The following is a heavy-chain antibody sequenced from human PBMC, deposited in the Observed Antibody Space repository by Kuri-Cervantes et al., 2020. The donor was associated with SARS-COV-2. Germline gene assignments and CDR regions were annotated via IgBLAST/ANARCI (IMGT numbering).Heavy chain of an antibody. CDR3: ARDLYSSSWFGWFDP. Sequence: GESLKISCAASGFIFSSYAMHWVRQAPGKGLEWVAVISYDGSNKYYADSVKGRLTISRDNSKNTLYLQMNSLRAEDTAVYYCARDLYSSSWFGWFDPWGQGTLVTVSS. J-gene: IGHJ5*02. V-gene: IGHV3-30*01. D-gene: IGHD6-13*01. CDR2: ISYDGSNK. CDR1: GFIFSSYA.